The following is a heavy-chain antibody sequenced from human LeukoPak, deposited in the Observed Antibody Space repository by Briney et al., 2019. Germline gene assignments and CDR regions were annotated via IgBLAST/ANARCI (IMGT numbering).Heavy chain of an antibody. D-gene: IGHD2-21*01. CDR3: ITPLPYSAQ. CDR2: IKPKTDGETT. J-gene: IGHJ4*02. CDR1: GFAFSNAY. V-gene: IGHV3-15*07. Sequence: GGSLRLSCAASGFAFSNAYMNWVRQAPGKGLEWVGRIKPKTDGETTEYAAPVKGRFSISRDDSKNMLYLQMNSLKTEDTAVYYCITPLPYSAQGGQGTLVTVSS.